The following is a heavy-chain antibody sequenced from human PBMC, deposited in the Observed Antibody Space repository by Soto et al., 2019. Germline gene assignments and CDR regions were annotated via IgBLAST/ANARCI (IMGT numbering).Heavy chain of an antibody. CDR1: ESTVRRDW. Sequence: GGSLRLSCAIYESTVRRDWMNWVRQAPGKGLEWVAHINQDGSEKYYLDSVKGRFTISRDNANNLLSLQMDSLGAGDTAMYYCSGGVGDAFWGQGTLVTVS. J-gene: IGHJ4*02. CDR2: INQDGSEK. CDR3: SGGVGDAF. D-gene: IGHD1-26*01. V-gene: IGHV3-7*04.